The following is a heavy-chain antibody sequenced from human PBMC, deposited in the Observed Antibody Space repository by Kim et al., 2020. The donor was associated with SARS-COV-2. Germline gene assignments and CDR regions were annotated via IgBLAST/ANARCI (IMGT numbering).Heavy chain of an antibody. Sequence: SETLSLTCAVYGGSFSGYYWSWIRQPPGKGLEWIGEINHSGSTNYNPSLKSRVTISVDTSKNQFSLKLSSVTAADTAVYYCARGSGGLRQPYPPGYWGQGTLVTVSS. CDR2: INHSGST. CDR1: GGSFSGYY. CDR3: ARGSGGLRQPYPPGY. D-gene: IGHD4-17*01. J-gene: IGHJ4*02. V-gene: IGHV4-34*01.